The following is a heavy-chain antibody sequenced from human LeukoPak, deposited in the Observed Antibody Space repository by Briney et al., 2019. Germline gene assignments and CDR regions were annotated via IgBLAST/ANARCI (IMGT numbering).Heavy chain of an antibody. CDR1: GYTFTGYY. Sequence: ASVKVSCKASGYTFTGYYMHWVRQAPGQGLEWMGWINPNSCGTNYAQKFQGRVTMTRDTSISTAYMELSRLRSDDTAVYYCAFQLLGSGMDVWGQGTTVTVSS. CDR2: INPNSCGT. CDR3: AFQLLGSGMDV. J-gene: IGHJ6*02. V-gene: IGHV1-2*02. D-gene: IGHD2-2*01.